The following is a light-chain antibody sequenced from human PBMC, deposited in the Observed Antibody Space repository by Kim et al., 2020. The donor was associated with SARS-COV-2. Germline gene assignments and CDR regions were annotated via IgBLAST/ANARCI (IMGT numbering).Light chain of an antibody. CDR1: QSISYY. V-gene: IGKV1-39*01. CDR2: VAS. CDR3: QQSYSTPYT. Sequence: DIQMTQSPSSLSASVGDRVTITCRASQSISYYLNWYQQKPGIAPKLLIYVASNLQSGVPSRFSGSRSGTDFTLTISALQPEDFATYYCQQSYSTPYTFGQGTKLEIK. J-gene: IGKJ2*01.